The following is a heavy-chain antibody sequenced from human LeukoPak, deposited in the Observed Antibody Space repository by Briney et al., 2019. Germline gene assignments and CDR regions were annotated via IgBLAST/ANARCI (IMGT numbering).Heavy chain of an antibody. Sequence: SETLSLTCAVYGGSFSGYYWSWIRQPPGKGLEWIGEINHSGSTNYNLSLKSRVTISVDTSKNQFSLKLSSVTAADTAVYYCARTWRTVFSYYYGMDVWGQGTTVTVSS. J-gene: IGHJ6*02. V-gene: IGHV4-34*01. D-gene: IGHD3-3*01. CDR3: ARTWRTVFSYYYGMDV. CDR1: GGSFSGYY. CDR2: INHSGST.